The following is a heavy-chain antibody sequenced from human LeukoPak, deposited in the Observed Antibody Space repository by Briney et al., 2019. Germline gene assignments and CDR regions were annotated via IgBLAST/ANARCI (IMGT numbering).Heavy chain of an antibody. V-gene: IGHV1-69*05. D-gene: IGHD4-23*01. CDR1: GGTFSNYA. J-gene: IGHJ4*02. CDR2: IIPTFGTA. Sequence: SVKVSCKASGGTFSNYAINWVRQAPGQGLEWMGGIIPTFGTANYAQKFQGRVTITTDESTSTAYMELSSLKSEDTAVYYCANNPGGNFWLYFDYWGQGTLVTVSS. CDR3: ANNPGGNFWLYFDY.